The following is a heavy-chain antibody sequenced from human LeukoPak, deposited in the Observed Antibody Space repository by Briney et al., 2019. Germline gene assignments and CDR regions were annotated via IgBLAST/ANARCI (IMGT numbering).Heavy chain of an antibody. Sequence: SGESLKISCKGSGYSFTSYWIGWVRQMPGKGLEWMGIIYPGDSDTRYSPSFQGQVTISADKSISTAYLQWSSLKASDTAMYYCARVPRYCSSTNCYNYFDYWGQGTLATVSS. CDR1: GYSFTSYW. J-gene: IGHJ4*02. CDR2: IYPGDSDT. CDR3: ARVPRYCSSTNCYNYFDY. D-gene: IGHD2-2*02. V-gene: IGHV5-51*01.